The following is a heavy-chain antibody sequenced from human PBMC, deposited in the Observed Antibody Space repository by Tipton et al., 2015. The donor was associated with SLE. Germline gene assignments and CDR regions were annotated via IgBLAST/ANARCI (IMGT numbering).Heavy chain of an antibody. CDR2: FYHDGST. V-gene: IGHV4-30-2*01. CDR3: ARGGLGRGSGWSGAFAP. CDR1: GGSINSGGYS. D-gene: IGHD6-19*01. Sequence: TLSLTCAVSGGSINSGGYSWSWIRQPPGKGLEWIGYFYHDGSTNYNPSLKSRVSISIDTSKNHFSLNLSSVTAADTAVYYCARGGLGRGSGWSGAFAPWGQGTLVTVSS. J-gene: IGHJ5*02.